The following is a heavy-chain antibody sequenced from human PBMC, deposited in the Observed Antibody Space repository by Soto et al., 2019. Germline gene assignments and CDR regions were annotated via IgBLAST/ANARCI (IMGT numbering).Heavy chain of an antibody. CDR1: GFSFSYYA. D-gene: IGHD2-15*01. Sequence: QVQLVESGGGVVQPGRSLRLSCAASGFSFSYYAMHWVRQAPGKGLEWVAVIAYDARKKYYADSVKGRFTISRDNSKNTLYMQMNSLRDEDTVVYYCASPYCSGGSCYLTEYFQHWGQGNLVNVSP. CDR3: ASPYCSGGSCYLTEYFQH. V-gene: IGHV3-30*03. J-gene: IGHJ1*01. CDR2: IAYDARKK.